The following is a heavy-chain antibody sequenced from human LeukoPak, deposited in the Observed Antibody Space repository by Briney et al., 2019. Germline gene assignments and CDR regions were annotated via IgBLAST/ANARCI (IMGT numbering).Heavy chain of an antibody. D-gene: IGHD2-15*01. CDR3: AKDSWYCSGGSCSTDFDY. V-gene: IGHV3-30*02. CDR1: GFTFSSYG. J-gene: IGHJ4*02. CDR2: IRYDGSNK. Sequence: GGSLRLSCAASGFTFSSYGMHWVRQAPGKGLEWVAFIRYDGSNKYYADSVKGRFTISRDNSKNTLYLQMNSLRAEDTAVYYCAKDSWYCSGGSCSTDFDYWGQGTLVTVSS.